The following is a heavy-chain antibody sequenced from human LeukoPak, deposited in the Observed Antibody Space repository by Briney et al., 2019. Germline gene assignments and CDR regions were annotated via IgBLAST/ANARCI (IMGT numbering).Heavy chain of an antibody. CDR2: ISYDGSNK. Sequence: GGSLRLSCAASGFTFSSYAMHWVRQAPGKGLEWVAVISYDGSNKYYADSVKGRFTISRDNSKNTLYLQMNSLRAEDTAVYYCARDGGSGSYHFFDYWGQGTLVTVSS. V-gene: IGHV3-30-3*01. D-gene: IGHD1-26*01. CDR3: ARDGGSGSYHFFDY. J-gene: IGHJ4*02. CDR1: GFTFSSYA.